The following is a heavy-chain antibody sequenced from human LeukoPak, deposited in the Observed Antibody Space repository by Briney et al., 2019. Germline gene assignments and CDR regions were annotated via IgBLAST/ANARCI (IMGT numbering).Heavy chain of an antibody. CDR2: ISGSGGST. J-gene: IGHJ6*03. D-gene: IGHD1-14*01. CDR3: ARNPLKDYYYYMDV. V-gene: IGHV3-23*01. Sequence: PGGSLRLSCAASGFTFSSYAMSWVRQAPGKGLEWVSAISGSGGSTFYGDSVKGRFTISRDNSKNTLYLQMNSLRADDTAVYYCARNPLKDYYYYMDVWGKGTTVTVSS. CDR1: GFTFSSYA.